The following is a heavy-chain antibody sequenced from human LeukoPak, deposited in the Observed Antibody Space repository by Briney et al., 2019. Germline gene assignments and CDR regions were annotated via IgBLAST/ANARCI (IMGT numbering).Heavy chain of an antibody. Sequence: GGSLRLSCAASGFTFSSYAMSWVRQAPGKGLEWVSAISGSGSSTSYADSVKGRFTISRDNSKNTLYLQMNSLRAEDTAVYYCAGEAKFGETYGMDVWGQGTTVTVSS. V-gene: IGHV3-23*01. CDR1: GFTFSSYA. J-gene: IGHJ6*02. D-gene: IGHD3-10*02. CDR3: AGEAKFGETYGMDV. CDR2: ISGSGSST.